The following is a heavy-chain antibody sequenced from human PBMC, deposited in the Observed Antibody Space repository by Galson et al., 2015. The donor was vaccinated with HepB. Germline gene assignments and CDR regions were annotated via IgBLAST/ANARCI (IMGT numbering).Heavy chain of an antibody. CDR1: GYTFTYRY. Sequence: VKVSCKASGYTFTYRYLHWVRQAPGQALEWMGWITPFNGNTNYAQKFQDRVTITRDRSMSTAYMELSSLRSEDTAMYYCATNNWGTSWYYSDYWGQGTLVTVSS. J-gene: IGHJ4*02. D-gene: IGHD6-13*01. V-gene: IGHV1-45*02. CDR3: ATNNWGTSWYYSDY. CDR2: ITPFNGNT.